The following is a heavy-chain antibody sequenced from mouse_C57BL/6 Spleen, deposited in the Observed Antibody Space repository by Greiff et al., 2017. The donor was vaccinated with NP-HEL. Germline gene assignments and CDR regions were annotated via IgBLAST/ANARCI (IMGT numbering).Heavy chain of an antibody. J-gene: IGHJ2*01. D-gene: IGHD1-1*01. CDR1: GYTFTDYE. Sequence: QVQLQQSGAELVRPGASVTLSCKASGYTFTDYEMHWVKQTPVHGLEWIGAIDPETGGTAYNQKFKGKAILTADKSSSTAYMELRSLTSEDSAVYYCTRGGFTTVVATDYWGQGTTLTVSS. CDR3: TRGGFTTVVATDY. V-gene: IGHV1-15*01. CDR2: IDPETGGT.